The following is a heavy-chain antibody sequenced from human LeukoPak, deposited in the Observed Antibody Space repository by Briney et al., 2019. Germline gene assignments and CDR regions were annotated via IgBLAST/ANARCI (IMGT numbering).Heavy chain of an antibody. D-gene: IGHD3-16*01. CDR3: AKTYVWYYFDY. CDR1: GFTFSDYY. J-gene: IGHJ4*02. CDR2: ISSSGSTI. V-gene: IGHV3-11*01. Sequence: GGSLRLSCAASGFTFSDYYMSWIRQAPGKGLEWVSYISSSGSTIYYADSVKGRFTISRDNAKNSLYLQMNSLRAEDTAVYYCAKTYVWYYFDYWGQGVLVTVSS.